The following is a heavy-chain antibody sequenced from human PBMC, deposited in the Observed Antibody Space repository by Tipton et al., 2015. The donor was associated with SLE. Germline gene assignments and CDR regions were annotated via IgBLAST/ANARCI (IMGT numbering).Heavy chain of an antibody. J-gene: IGHJ4*02. V-gene: IGHV3-21*01. CDR3: ARDRPYYGSAFNY. CDR1: GFTFSSYS. Sequence: SLRLSCAASGFTFSSYSMNWVRQAPGKGLEWVSSISSSSSYIYYADSVKGRFTISRDNAKNSMYLQMNSLRAEDTAVYYCARDRPYYGSAFNYLGQGTPANVS. CDR2: ISSSSSYI. D-gene: IGHD3-10*01.